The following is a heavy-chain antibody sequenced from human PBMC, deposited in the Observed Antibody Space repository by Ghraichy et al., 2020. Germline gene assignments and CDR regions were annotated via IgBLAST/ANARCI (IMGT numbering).Heavy chain of an antibody. D-gene: IGHD1-7*01. CDR3: ANGGRHNWNYDEGAMFDY. CDR1: GFTFSSYA. Sequence: GGSLRLSCAASGFTFSSYAMSWVRQAPGKGLEWVSAISGSGGSTYYADSVKGRFTISRDNSKNTLYLQMNSLRAEDTAVYYCANGGRHNWNYDEGAMFDYWGQGTLVTVSS. CDR2: ISGSGGST. V-gene: IGHV3-23*01. J-gene: IGHJ4*02.